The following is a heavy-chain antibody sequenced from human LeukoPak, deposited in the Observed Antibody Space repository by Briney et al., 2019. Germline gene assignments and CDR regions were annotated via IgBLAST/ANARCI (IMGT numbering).Heavy chain of an antibody. V-gene: IGHV3-30-3*01. Sequence: GRSLRLSCAASGFTFSSYAMHWVRQAPGKGLEWVAVISYDGSNKYYADSVKGRFTISRDNSKNTLYLQMNSLRAEDTAVYYCARDWELQSYYFDYWGQGTLVTVSS. J-gene: IGHJ4*02. D-gene: IGHD1-7*01. CDR2: ISYDGSNK. CDR3: ARDWELQSYYFDY. CDR1: GFTFSSYA.